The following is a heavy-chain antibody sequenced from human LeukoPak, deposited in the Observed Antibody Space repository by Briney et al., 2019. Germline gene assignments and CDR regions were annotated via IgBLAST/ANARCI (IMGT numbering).Heavy chain of an antibody. CDR3: ATDKGTSYLSSFDY. J-gene: IGHJ4*02. CDR1: GFTFSSYV. V-gene: IGHV3-30*04. Sequence: GGSLRLSCAASGFTFSSYVMHWVRQAPGKGLEWVAIISYDGSNEYYADSVKGRFTISRDNSKNTLYLQMNSLRAADTAVYYCATDKGTSYLSSFDYWGQGTLVTVSS. CDR2: ISYDGSNE. D-gene: IGHD6-6*01.